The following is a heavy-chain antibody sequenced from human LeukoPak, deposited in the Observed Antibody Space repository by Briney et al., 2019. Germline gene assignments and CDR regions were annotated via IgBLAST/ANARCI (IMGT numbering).Heavy chain of an antibody. D-gene: IGHD4-17*01. Sequence: GGSLRLSCAASGFTVSSNYMSWVRQAPGKGLEWVSVIYSGGSTYYADSVKGRFTISRDNSKNTLYHQMNSLRAEDTAVYYCAREGNDYGEYYFDYWGQGTLVTVSS. CDR2: IYSGGST. V-gene: IGHV3-53*01. CDR1: GFTVSSNY. J-gene: IGHJ4*02. CDR3: AREGNDYGEYYFDY.